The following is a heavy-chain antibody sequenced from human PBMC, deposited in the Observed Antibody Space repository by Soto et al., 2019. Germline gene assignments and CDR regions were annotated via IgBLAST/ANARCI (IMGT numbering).Heavy chain of an antibody. D-gene: IGHD3-3*01. V-gene: IGHV5-51*01. J-gene: IGHJ6*02. CDR1: GYSFTSYW. CDR2: IYPGDSDT. CDR3: ARSLSYYDFWSGYRYYYYYGMDV. Sequence: GESLKISCKGSGYSFTSYWIGWVRQMPGKGLEWMGIIYPGDSDTRYSPSFQGQVTISADKSISTAYLQWSSLKASDTAMYYCARSLSYYDFWSGYRYYYYYGMDVWGQGTTVTVSS.